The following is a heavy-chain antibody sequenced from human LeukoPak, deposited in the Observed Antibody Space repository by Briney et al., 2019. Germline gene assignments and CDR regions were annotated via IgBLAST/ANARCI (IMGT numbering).Heavy chain of an antibody. V-gene: IGHV1-8*01. Sequence: VASVKVSCKASGYTFTSYDINWVRQATGQGLEWMGWMNPNSGNTGYAQKFQGRVTMTRNTSISTAYMELSSLRSEDTAVYYCARKVPNDSSGYYYRGQFDPWGQGTLVTVSS. J-gene: IGHJ5*02. CDR2: MNPNSGNT. CDR1: GYTFTSYD. D-gene: IGHD3-22*01. CDR3: ARKVPNDSSGYYYRGQFDP.